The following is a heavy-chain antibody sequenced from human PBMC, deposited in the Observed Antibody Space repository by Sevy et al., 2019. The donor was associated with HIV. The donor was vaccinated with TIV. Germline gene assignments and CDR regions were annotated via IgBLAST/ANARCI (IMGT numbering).Heavy chain of an antibody. D-gene: IGHD3-10*01. Sequence: GGALRLSCTASGFTFSAYSMNWVRQAPGKGLEWLSYISTGSDHIYYADSVKGRFTISRDVAKKLVYLEMKGLRDQDTALYYCVRRGVDAYNVYFDLWGQGTLVTVSS. CDR1: GFTFSAYS. CDR2: ISTGSDHI. J-gene: IGHJ4*02. CDR3: VRRGVDAYNVYFDL. V-gene: IGHV3-21*05.